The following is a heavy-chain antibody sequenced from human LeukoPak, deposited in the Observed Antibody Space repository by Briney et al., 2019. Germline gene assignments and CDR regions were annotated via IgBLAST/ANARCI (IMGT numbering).Heavy chain of an antibody. CDR3: SRGSGWLSVY. Sequence: MSWFRQAPGKGLEWIGFISGGTTGYAASVKGRFTISRDDSTSIAYLQMNSLTTEDTAVYYCSRGSGWLSVYWGQGTLVTVSS. CDR2: ISGGTT. V-gene: IGHV3-49*03. D-gene: IGHD6-19*01. J-gene: IGHJ4*02.